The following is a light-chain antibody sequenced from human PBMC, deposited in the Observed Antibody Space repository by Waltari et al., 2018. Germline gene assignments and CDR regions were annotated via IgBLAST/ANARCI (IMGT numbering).Light chain of an antibody. CDR3: QQSYSTPGT. CDR2: AAS. CDR1: QSMSSY. Sequence: DIQMTQSPSSLSASVGDRVTITCRASQSMSSYLNWYQQKPGKAPKLLIYAASSLQSGVPSRFSGSGSGTDFTLTISSLQPEDFATYYCQQSYSTPGTFGGGTKVEIK. J-gene: IGKJ4*01. V-gene: IGKV1-39*01.